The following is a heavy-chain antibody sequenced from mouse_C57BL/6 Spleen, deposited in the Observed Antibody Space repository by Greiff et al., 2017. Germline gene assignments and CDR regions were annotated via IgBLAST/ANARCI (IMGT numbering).Heavy chain of an antibody. CDR2: ISYDGSN. J-gene: IGHJ1*03. V-gene: IGHV3-6*01. CDR3: ARAGHYGSSYGYFDV. Sequence: DVQLQESGPGLVKPSQSLSLTCSVTGYSITSGYYWNWIRQFPGNKLEWMGYISYDGSNNYNPYLKNRISITRDTAKNQFFLKLNSVTTEDTATYYCARAGHYGSSYGYFDVWGTGTTVTVSS. CDR1: GYSITSGYY. D-gene: IGHD1-1*01.